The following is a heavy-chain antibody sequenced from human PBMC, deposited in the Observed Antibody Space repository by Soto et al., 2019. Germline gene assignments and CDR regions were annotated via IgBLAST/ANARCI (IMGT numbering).Heavy chain of an antibody. CDR3: ASGTEVSPSWDV. Sequence: SETLSLTCTVSGGSISSGGYYWSWIRQHPGKGLEWIGYIYYSGSTYYNPSLKSRVTISVDTSKNQFSLKLSSVTAADTAVYYCASGTEVSPSWDVWGQGTTVTVS. D-gene: IGHD1-26*01. CDR1: GGSISSGGYY. V-gene: IGHV4-31*03. J-gene: IGHJ6*02. CDR2: IYYSGST.